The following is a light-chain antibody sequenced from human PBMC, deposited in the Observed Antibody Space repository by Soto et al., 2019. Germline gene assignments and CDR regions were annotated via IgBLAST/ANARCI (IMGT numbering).Light chain of an antibody. CDR3: QQYNSYTWT. J-gene: IGKJ1*01. CDR2: DAT. V-gene: IGKV1-5*01. CDR1: QSVSDW. Sequence: DIQMTQSPSTLSASVGDRVTITCRASQSVSDWLAWYQQKPGRAPKLLIYDATSLESAVPSRFSGSGSGTEFTLTISSLQPDDFGTYYCQQYNSYTWTFGQGTKVEIK.